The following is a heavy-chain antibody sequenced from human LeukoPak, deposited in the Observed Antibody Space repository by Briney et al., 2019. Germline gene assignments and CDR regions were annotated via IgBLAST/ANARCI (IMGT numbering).Heavy chain of an antibody. J-gene: IGHJ6*04. CDR1: GYTFTRYA. Sequence: ASVKVSCKASGYTFTRYAMHWVRQAPGQRLEWMGWINVGNGNTKYSQKFQGRVTITRDTSASTAYVERSSLRSEDTAVYYCARAIYCSSTSCYYLPYYYGMDVWGKGTTVTVSS. D-gene: IGHD2-2*01. CDR3: ARAIYCSSTSCYYLPYYYGMDV. V-gene: IGHV1-3*01. CDR2: INVGNGNT.